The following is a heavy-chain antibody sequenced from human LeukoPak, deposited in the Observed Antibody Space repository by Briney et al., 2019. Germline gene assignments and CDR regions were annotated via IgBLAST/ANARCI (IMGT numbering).Heavy chain of an antibody. J-gene: IGHJ5*02. V-gene: IGHV1-8*02. D-gene: IGHD3-16*01. Sequence: GASVKVSCKASGYTFTSYGISWVRQAPGQGLEWMGWMNPNSGNTGYAQKFQGRVTMTRNTSISTAYMELSSLRSEDTAVYYCAIRSFALLFDPWGQGTLVTVSS. CDR1: GYTFTSYG. CDR2: MNPNSGNT. CDR3: AIRSFALLFDP.